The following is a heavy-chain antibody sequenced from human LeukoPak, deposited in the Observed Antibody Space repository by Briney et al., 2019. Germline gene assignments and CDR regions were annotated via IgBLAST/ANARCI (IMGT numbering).Heavy chain of an antibody. V-gene: IGHV3-30*02. D-gene: IGHD1-26*01. CDR1: GFTFSSYG. Sequence: GGSLRLSCAASGFTFSSYGMHWVRQAPGKGLEWVAFIRYDGSNKYYADSVKGRFTISRDNSKNTLYLQMNSLRAEDTAVYYCAKADEEWELLSGYWGQGTLVTVSS. CDR3: AKADEEWELLSGY. J-gene: IGHJ4*02. CDR2: IRYDGSNK.